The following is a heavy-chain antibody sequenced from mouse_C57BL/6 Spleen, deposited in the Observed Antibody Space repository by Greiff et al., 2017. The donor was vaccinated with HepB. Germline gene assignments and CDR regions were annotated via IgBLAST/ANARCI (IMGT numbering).Heavy chain of an antibody. CDR1: GFTFSSYG. CDR3: ARHDSKDWFAY. CDR2: ISSGGSYT. D-gene: IGHD2-5*01. V-gene: IGHV5-6*01. Sequence: EVQLVESGGDLVKPGGSLKLSCAASGFTFSSYGMYWVRQTPDKRLEWVATISSGGSYTYYPDSVKGRFTISRDNAKNTMYLQMSSLKSEDTAMYYCARHDSKDWFAYWGQGTLVTVSA. J-gene: IGHJ3*01.